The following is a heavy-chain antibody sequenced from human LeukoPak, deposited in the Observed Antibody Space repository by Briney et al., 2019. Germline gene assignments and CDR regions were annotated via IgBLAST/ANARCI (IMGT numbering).Heavy chain of an antibody. Sequence: QSGGSLRLSCAASGFTVSSNYMSWVRQAPGKGLEWVSVIYSGGSTYYADSVKGRFTISRDNSKNTLYLQMNSLRAEDTAVYYCAKVYYGSGSYYNTPPDYWGQGTLVTVSS. J-gene: IGHJ4*02. D-gene: IGHD3-10*01. V-gene: IGHV3-53*01. CDR2: IYSGGST. CDR1: GFTVSSNY. CDR3: AKVYYGSGSYYNTPPDY.